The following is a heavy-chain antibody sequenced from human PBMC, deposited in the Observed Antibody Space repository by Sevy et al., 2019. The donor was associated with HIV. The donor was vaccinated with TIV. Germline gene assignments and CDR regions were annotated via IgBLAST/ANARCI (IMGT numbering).Heavy chain of an antibody. CDR3: AKDFTGFYGMDV. CDR1: GLTLRNYG. J-gene: IGHJ6*02. CDR2: ISYDGSSK. Sequence: GGSLRLSCAVSGLTLRNYGMHWVRQAPGKGLEWVAVISYDGSSKFSADSVKGRFTISRDNSKKMLYLQMNILRAEDTAVYYCAKDFTGFYGMDVWGQGTTVTVSS. V-gene: IGHV3-30*18. D-gene: IGHD7-27*01.